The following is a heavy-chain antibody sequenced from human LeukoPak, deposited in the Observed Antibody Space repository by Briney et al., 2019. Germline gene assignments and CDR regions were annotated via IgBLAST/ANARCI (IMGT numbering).Heavy chain of an antibody. J-gene: IGHJ6*03. Sequence: PSETLSLTCAVYGGSFSGYYWSWIRQPPGKGLEWIGEINHSGSTNYNPSLKSRVTISVDTSKNQFSLKLSSVTAADTAVYYCARGRAWNGQCSGGSCPTYYYYYMDVWGKGTTVTVSS. CDR2: INHSGST. CDR1: GGSFSGYY. V-gene: IGHV4-34*01. CDR3: ARGRAWNGQCSGGSCPTYYYYYMDV. D-gene: IGHD2-15*01.